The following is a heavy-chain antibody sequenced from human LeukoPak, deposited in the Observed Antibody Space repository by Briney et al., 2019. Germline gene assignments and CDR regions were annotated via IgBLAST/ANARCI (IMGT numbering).Heavy chain of an antibody. Sequence: SVKVSCKASGGTFSSYAISWVRQAPGQGLEWMGRIIPIFGTANYAQKFQGRVTTTTDESTSTAYMGLSSLRSEDTAVYYCARHQYYYDSSGYYYGASDIWGQGTMVTVSS. CDR3: ARHQYYYDSSGYYYGASDI. CDR2: IIPIFGTA. CDR1: GGTFSSYA. V-gene: IGHV1-69*05. J-gene: IGHJ3*02. D-gene: IGHD3-22*01.